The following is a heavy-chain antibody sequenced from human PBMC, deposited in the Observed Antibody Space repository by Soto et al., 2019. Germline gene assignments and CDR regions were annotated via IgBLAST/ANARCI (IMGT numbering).Heavy chain of an antibody. D-gene: IGHD2-21*01. Sequence: GGSLRLSCEGSGFTFRGYAMSWVRQPPGKGLEWVTAITGGGDDTYHSDSVKGRFTISRDNSKNTLYLQMNSLRAEDTAVYYCAKGSAKGPPYSFAFWGPGTLVTVSS. J-gene: IGHJ4*02. CDR2: ITGGGDDT. CDR1: GFTFRGYA. CDR3: AKGSAKGPPYSFAF. V-gene: IGHV3-23*01.